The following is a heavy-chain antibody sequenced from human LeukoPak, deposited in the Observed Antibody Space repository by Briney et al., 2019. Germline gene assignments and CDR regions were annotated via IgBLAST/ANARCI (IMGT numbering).Heavy chain of an antibody. Sequence: GESLKISCKCSGYSFTSYWIGLVRQMPGKGLEWMGIIYPGDSDTRYSPSFQGQVTISADKSISTAYLQWSSLKASDTAMYYCARQYSPSSSEYFDYWGQGTLVTVSS. D-gene: IGHD2-15*01. CDR2: IYPGDSDT. J-gene: IGHJ4*02. CDR3: ARQYSPSSSEYFDY. CDR1: GYSFTSYW. V-gene: IGHV5-51*01.